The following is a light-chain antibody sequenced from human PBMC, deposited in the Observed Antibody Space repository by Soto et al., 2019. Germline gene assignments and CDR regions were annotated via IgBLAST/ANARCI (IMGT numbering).Light chain of an antibody. V-gene: IGLV2-14*03. J-gene: IGLJ1*01. CDR1: SSDVGYYNY. CDR2: DVC. CDR3: SSYTSSSTYV. Sequence: QSVLTQPASVSGSPGQPITISCTGTSSDVGYYNYVSWYQQHPGKAPKLMIYDVCNRPSGVSNRFSGSKSGNTASLTISGLQAEDEADYYCSSYTSSSTYVFGTGTKVTVL.